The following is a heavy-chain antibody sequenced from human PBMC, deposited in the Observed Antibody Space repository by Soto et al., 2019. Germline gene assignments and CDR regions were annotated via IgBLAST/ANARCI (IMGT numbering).Heavy chain of an antibody. CDR2: ISGFNGQT. CDR3: ARVDPRGVAVVRDY. CDR1: GNTFASHG. D-gene: IGHD3-10*01. J-gene: IGHJ4*02. Sequence: QVQLVQSGPEVKKPGASVKLSCKASGNTFASHGFSWVRQAPGQGLEWMGWISGFNGQTNYALKFQGRVTLTTDTSTSTAYMELRSLRSDDTAVYFCARVDPRGVAVVRDYWGQGTLVTVSS. V-gene: IGHV1-18*01.